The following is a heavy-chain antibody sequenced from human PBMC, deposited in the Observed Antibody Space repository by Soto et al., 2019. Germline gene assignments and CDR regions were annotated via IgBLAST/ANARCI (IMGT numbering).Heavy chain of an antibody. J-gene: IGHJ4*02. CDR3: ARALVPAAPGDY. CDR2: ISYDGSNQ. D-gene: IGHD2-2*01. Sequence: QVQLVESGGGVVQPGRSLRLSCAASGFTFSSYAMHWVRQAPGKGLEWVAVISYDGSNQYYADSVKGRFTISRDNTKNTLYLQMNSLRAEDTAVYYCARALVPAAPGDYWGQGTLVTVSS. CDR1: GFTFSSYA. V-gene: IGHV3-30-3*01.